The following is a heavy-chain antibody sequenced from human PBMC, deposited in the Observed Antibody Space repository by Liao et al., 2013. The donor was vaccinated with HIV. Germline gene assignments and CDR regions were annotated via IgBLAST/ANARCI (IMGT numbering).Heavy chain of an antibody. D-gene: IGHD5-12*01. J-gene: IGHJ3*02. CDR1: GGSISSYY. CDR2: IYTSGST. V-gene: IGHV4-4*07. Sequence: QVQLQESGPGLVKTSETLSLTCTVSGGSISSYYWTWIRQPAGKGLEWIGRIYTSGSTNYNPSLKSRLTMSVDTSKTQFSLKLSSVTAADTAVYYCARGDGYSGYDDAFDIWGQGTMVTVSS. CDR3: ARGDGYSGYDDAFDI.